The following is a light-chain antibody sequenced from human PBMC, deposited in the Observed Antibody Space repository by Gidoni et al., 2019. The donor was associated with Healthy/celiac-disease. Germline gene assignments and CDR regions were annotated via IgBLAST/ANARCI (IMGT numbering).Light chain of an antibody. CDR2: DAS. CDR1: QDISNY. CDR3: QQYDNLPT. J-gene: IGKJ4*01. V-gene: IGKV1-33*01. Sequence: DIQMTQSPSSLSASVGDRVTITCQASQDISNYLNWYQQKPGKATKHLIYDASNLETGVPSRFSGRGSGTDFTFTISSLQPEDIATYYCQQYDNLPTFXGXTKVEIK.